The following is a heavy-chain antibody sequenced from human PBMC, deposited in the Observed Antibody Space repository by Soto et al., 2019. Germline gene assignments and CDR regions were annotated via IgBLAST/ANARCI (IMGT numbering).Heavy chain of an antibody. CDR2: IGGSGGNT. CDR3: AKDRSNAWYGVGF. V-gene: IGHV3-23*01. D-gene: IGHD6-19*01. Sequence: EVRLLESGGGLVQPGGSLRLSCAASGFTFSSYAMSWVRQAPGKGLEWVSAIGGSGGNTYYADSAKGRFTISRDNSKNTLYLQMNGLRPEDTAVYYCAKDRSNAWYGVGFWGQGTLVTVSS. CDR1: GFTFSSYA. J-gene: IGHJ4*02.